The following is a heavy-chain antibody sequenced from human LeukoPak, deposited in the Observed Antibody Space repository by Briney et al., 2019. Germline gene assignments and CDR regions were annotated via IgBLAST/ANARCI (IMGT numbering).Heavy chain of an antibody. CDR3: ARSPLAYSSGWYGNYFDY. V-gene: IGHV4-30-2*01. J-gene: IGHJ4*02. CDR1: GGSISSGGYS. Sequence: PSETLSLTCAVSGGSISSGGYSWSWIRQPPGKGLEWIGYIYHSGSTYYNPSLKSRVTISVDRSKNQFSLKLCSVTAADTAVYYCARSPLAYSSGWYGNYFDYWGQGTLVTVSS. CDR2: IYHSGST. D-gene: IGHD6-19*01.